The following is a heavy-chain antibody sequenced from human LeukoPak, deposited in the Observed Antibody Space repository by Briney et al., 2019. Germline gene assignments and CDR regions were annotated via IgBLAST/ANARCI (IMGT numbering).Heavy chain of an antibody. CDR2: MNPNSGNT. V-gene: IGHV1-8*03. J-gene: IGHJ3*02. D-gene: IGHD3-22*01. CDR3: ARAPYYYDSSGTGGAFDI. CDR1: GYTFTSYY. Sequence: GASVKVSCKASGYTFTSYYMHWVRQATGQGLEWMGWMNPNSGNTGYAQKFQGRVTITRNTSISTAYMELSSLRSEDTAVYYCARAPYYYDSSGTGGAFDIWGQGTMVTVSS.